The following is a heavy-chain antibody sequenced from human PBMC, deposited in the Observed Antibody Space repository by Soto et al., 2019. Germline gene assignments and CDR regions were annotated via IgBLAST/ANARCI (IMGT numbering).Heavy chain of an antibody. J-gene: IGHJ2*01. CDR1: VFPFNTYA. CDR2: ISGSGDDT. D-gene: IGHD1-1*01. Sequence: PWWSLRLSCSASVFPFNTYATNWVRQAPGKGLEWVSVISGSGDDTYYADTVKGRFTISRDNSKNTLFLQMDSLRPEDTAIYYCAKGGTTGTTNSHFWYFDLWGRGTLVTVSS. CDR3: AKGGTTGTTNSHFWYFDL. V-gene: IGHV3-23*01.